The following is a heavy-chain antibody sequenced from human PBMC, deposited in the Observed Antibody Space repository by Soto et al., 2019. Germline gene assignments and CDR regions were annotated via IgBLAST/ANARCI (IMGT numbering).Heavy chain of an antibody. Sequence: QVRLVESGGGVVQPGRSLRLSCVASGFTFGTYAIHWVRQAPGKGLQWVALISYEGSNTYYADSVKGRFTISRDNSKNTLYLEMNTLRPEDTAVYYCARVTPGNNLYFSGLDVWGQGTSVIVSS. J-gene: IGHJ6*02. D-gene: IGHD1-1*01. CDR2: ISYEGSNT. CDR3: ARVTPGNNLYFSGLDV. CDR1: GFTFGTYA. V-gene: IGHV3-30-3*01.